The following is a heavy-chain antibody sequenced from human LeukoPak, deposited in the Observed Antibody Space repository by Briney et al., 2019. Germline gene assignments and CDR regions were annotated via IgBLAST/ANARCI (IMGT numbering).Heavy chain of an antibody. CDR1: GGTFSSYA. CDR3: ARGEGKWELLLEPFDY. D-gene: IGHD1-26*01. V-gene: IGHV1-69*13. CDR2: IIPIFGTA. J-gene: IGHJ4*02. Sequence: SVKVSCKASGGTFSSYAISWVRQAPGQGLEWMGGIIPIFGTANYAQKFQGRVTITADESTSTAYMELSSLRSEDTAVYYCARGEGKWELLLEPFDYWGQGTLDTVSS.